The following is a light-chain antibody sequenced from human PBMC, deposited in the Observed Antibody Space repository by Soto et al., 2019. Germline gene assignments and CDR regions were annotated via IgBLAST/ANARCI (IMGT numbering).Light chain of an antibody. CDR1: QGVNSNS. CDR3: QLYGRSPMYT. J-gene: IGKJ2*01. Sequence: EIVLTQSPGTLSLSSGERATLSCRASQGVNSNSLAWYQQKPGQAPRLLMYAAANRATGIPDRFSGSGSGTDFTLTISRLEPEDFAVYYCQLYGRSPMYTFGQGTRLEIK. CDR2: AAA. V-gene: IGKV3-20*01.